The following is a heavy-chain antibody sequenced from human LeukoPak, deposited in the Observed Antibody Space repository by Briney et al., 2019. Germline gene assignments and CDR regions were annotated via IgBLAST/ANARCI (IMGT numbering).Heavy chain of an antibody. CDR1: GFTFSSYG. J-gene: IGHJ6*02. Sequence: GGSLRLSCAASGFTFSSYGMHWVRQAPGKGLEWVAVIWYDGSSKYYADSVKGRFTISRDNSKNTLYLQMNSLRAEDTAVYYCARVFEGYNWNLYGMDAWGQGTTVTVSS. CDR3: ARVFEGYNWNLYGMDA. V-gene: IGHV3-33*01. D-gene: IGHD1-20*01. CDR2: IWYDGSSK.